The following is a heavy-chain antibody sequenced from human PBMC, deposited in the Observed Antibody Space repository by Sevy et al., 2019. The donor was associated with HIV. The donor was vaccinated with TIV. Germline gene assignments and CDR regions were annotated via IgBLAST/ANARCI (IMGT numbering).Heavy chain of an antibody. CDR2: ISSSSSYI. J-gene: IGHJ6*02. CDR3: VREAVAGRSGPWKADYYYAGMDV. V-gene: IGHV3-21*01. Sequence: GGSLRLSCAASGFTFSSYSMNWVRQAPGKGLEWVSSISSSSSYIYYADSVKGRFTISRDNAKNSLYLQMNSLRAEDTAVYYCVREAVAGRSGPWKADYYYAGMDVWGQGTTVTVSS. D-gene: IGHD6-19*01. CDR1: GFTFSSYS.